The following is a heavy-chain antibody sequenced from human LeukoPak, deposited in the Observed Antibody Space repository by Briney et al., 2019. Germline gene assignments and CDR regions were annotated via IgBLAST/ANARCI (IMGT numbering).Heavy chain of an antibody. D-gene: IGHD3-9*01. CDR3: ARSEEQYYDILTGNWFDP. CDR2: ISAYNGNT. CDR1: GYTFTSYG. Sequence: ASVKVSCKASGYTFTSYGISWVRQAPGQGLEWMGRISAYNGNTNYAQKLQGRVTMTTDTSTSTAYMELRSLRSDDTAVYYCARSEEQYYDILTGNWFDPWGQGTLVTVSS. J-gene: IGHJ5*02. V-gene: IGHV1-18*04.